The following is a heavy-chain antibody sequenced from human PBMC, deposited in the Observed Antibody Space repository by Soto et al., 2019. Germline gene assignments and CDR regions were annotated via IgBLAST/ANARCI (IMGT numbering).Heavy chain of an antibody. CDR2: IYYSGST. CDR3: ARFMTTVTIFDY. Sequence: NPSETLSLTCTVSGGSISSGDYYWSWIRQPPGKGLEWIGYIYYSGSTYYNPSLKSRVTISVDTSKNQFSLKLSSVTAADTAVYYCARFMTTVTIFDYWGQGTLVTVSS. CDR1: GGSISSGDYY. D-gene: IGHD4-17*01. V-gene: IGHV4-30-4*01. J-gene: IGHJ4*02.